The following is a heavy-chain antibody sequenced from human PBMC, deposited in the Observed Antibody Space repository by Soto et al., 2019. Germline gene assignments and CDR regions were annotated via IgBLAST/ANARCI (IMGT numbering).Heavy chain of an antibody. V-gene: IGHV1-8*01. J-gene: IGHJ6*02. CDR3: ARAPPMVRGVISYGMDV. D-gene: IGHD3-10*01. CDR2: MNPNSGNT. Sequence: ASVKVSCKASGYTFTSYDITWVRQATGQGLEWMGWMNPNSGNTGYAQKFQGRVTMTRNTSISTAYMELSSLRSEDTAVYYCARAPPMVRGVISYGMDVWGQGTTVTVSS. CDR1: GYTFTSYD.